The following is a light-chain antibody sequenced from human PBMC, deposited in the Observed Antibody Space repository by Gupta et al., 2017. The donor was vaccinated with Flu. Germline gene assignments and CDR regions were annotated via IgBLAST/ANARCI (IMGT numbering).Light chain of an antibody. CDR1: QSIGSS. J-gene: IGKJ1*01. Sequence: SVSPGERGTLSCRASQSIGSSLAWYQQTPGQAPRLLISGASTRATGVPDRFSAWGFGTDFTLTISNLQSEDFAVYFCQQYNRWPRTFGQGT. V-gene: IGKV3-15*01. CDR2: GAS. CDR3: QQYNRWPRT.